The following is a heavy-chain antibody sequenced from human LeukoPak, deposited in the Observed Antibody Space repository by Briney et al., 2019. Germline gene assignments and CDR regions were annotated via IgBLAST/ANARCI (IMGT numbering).Heavy chain of an antibody. D-gene: IGHD5-12*01. CDR2: IKQSGSEK. Sequence: PGGSLRLSCAASGFTFSNDWMGSVRQAPRKGREWMADIKQSGSEKNYVDSVKDPFTISSDNAENSLYLQLNTRGAEATAVYYCARGGSWFDVWGQGTLVTVSS. V-gene: IGHV3-7*01. CDR1: GFTFSNDW. CDR3: ARGGSWFDV. J-gene: IGHJ5*02.